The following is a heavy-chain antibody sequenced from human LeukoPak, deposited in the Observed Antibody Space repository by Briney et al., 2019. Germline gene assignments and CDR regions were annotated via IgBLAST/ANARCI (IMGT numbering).Heavy chain of an antibody. D-gene: IGHD5-12*01. Sequence: GASLKVSCKASSYTFTRYGISWVRQAPGQGLEWMGWISGSNGNTNYAQKFLGRVTMTADTSTSTAYMELRSLTSDDTAVYYCARSGRGTYYYFDLWGQGTLVTVSS. V-gene: IGHV1-18*01. CDR1: SYTFTRYG. CDR3: ARSGRGTYYYFDL. J-gene: IGHJ4*02. CDR2: ISGSNGNT.